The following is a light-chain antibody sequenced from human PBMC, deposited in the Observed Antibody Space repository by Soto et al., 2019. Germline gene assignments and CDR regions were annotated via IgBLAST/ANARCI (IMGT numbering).Light chain of an antibody. Sequence: DIKMTQSHSALSASVGDRVTITCRASQSISSWLAWYQQKPGKAPKLLIYDASSLESGAPSRFSGSGSGKDFTLTIDSPQPEETATYYCQQTYRRPVTFGQGTRKEIK. CDR1: QSISSW. V-gene: IGKV1-5*01. CDR3: QQTYRRPVT. J-gene: IGKJ5*01. CDR2: DAS.